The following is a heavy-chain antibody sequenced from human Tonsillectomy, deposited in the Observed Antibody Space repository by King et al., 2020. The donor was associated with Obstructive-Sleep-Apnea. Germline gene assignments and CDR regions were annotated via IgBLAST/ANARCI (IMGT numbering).Heavy chain of an antibody. CDR1: GGSISSSSYY. CDR3: AGRCSGGSCYPYYWYGMDV. CDR2: IYYSGST. D-gene: IGHD2-15*01. V-gene: IGHV4-39*07. J-gene: IGHJ6*02. Sequence: QLQLQESGPGLVKPSETLSLTCTVSGGSISSSSYYWGWIRQPPGKGLGWIGSIYYSGSTYYNPSLKSRVTISVDTSKNQFSLKLSSVTAADTAVYYCAGRCSGGSCYPYYWYGMDVWGQGTTVTVSS.